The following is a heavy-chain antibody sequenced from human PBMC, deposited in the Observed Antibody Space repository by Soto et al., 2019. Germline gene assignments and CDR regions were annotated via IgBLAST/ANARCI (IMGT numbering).Heavy chain of an antibody. D-gene: IGHD6-25*01. Sequence: QLQLQESGSGLVKPSQTLSLTCTVSGASVSSGSYSWSWIRQPPGKGLEWIGYVYHSGTSYYTPSLKGRVTISLDRSKNQVSLNLTSVTAADTAVYYCARGPARLHYFDYWGQGILVTVSS. V-gene: IGHV4-30-2*01. CDR3: ARGPARLHYFDY. J-gene: IGHJ4*02. CDR1: GASVSSGSYS. CDR2: VYHSGTS.